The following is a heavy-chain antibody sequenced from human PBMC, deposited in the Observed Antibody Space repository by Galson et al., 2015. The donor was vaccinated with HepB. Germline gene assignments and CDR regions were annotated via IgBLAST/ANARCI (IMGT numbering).Heavy chain of an antibody. V-gene: IGHV3-23*01. CDR3: VLSAATPDDYFDY. CDR1: GFTFSSYA. J-gene: IGHJ4*02. Sequence: SLRLSCAASGFTFSSYAMSWVRQAPGKGLEWVSAISGSGGSTYYADSVKGRFTISRDNSKNTLYLQMNSLRAEDTAVYYCVLSAATPDDYFDYWVQGTLVTVSS. CDR2: ISGSGGST. D-gene: IGHD2-2*02.